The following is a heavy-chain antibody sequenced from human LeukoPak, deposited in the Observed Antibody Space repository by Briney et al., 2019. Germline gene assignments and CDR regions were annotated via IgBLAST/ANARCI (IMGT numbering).Heavy chain of an antibody. Sequence: ASVNVSCKAAGYTFTIYGISWVRQAPGQGLEWMGWISAYNGNTNYSQKLQVRVTMTTDTSTSTAYMELRSLRSDDTAVYLCDRDRLSVFGYWGQVTLVTV. V-gene: IGHV1-18*01. CDR2: ISAYNGNT. D-gene: IGHD3-10*01. J-gene: IGHJ4*02. CDR1: GYTFTIYG. CDR3: DRDRLSVFGY.